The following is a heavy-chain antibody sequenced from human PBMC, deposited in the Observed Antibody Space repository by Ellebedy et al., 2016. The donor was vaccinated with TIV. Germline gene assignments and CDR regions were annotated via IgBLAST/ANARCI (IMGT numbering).Heavy chain of an antibody. CDR3: AAESGSLSTFDY. D-gene: IGHD1-26*01. J-gene: IGHJ4*02. V-gene: IGHV3-30-3*01. Sequence: GGSLRLSCAASGFTFSSYAMHWVRQAPGKGLEWVAVISYDGSNKYYADSVEGRFTISRDNSKNTLYLQMNSLRAEDTAVYYCAAESGSLSTFDYWGQGTLVTVSS. CDR1: GFTFSSYA. CDR2: ISYDGSNK.